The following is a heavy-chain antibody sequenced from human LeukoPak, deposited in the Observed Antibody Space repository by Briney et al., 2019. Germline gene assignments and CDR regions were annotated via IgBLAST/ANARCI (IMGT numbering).Heavy chain of an antibody. D-gene: IGHD5-18*01. CDR3: ARDLWGVDTAMVPDY. CDR2: ISGGGGST. Sequence: GGSLRLSCAASGFTFSSSAMSWVRQTPGKGLEWVSVISGGGGSTYYADSVKGRFTISRDNSKNTLYLQMNSLRAEDTAVYYCARDLWGVDTAMVPDYWGQGTLVTVSS. CDR1: GFTFSSSA. V-gene: IGHV3-23*01. J-gene: IGHJ4*02.